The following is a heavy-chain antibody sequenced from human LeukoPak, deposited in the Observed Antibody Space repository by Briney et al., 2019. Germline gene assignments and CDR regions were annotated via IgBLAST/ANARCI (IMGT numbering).Heavy chain of an antibody. CDR1: GGTFSSYA. J-gene: IGHJ6*03. CDR3: ARDQGAAAGRRDYYYYYMDV. D-gene: IGHD6-13*01. Sequence: SVKVSCKASGGTFSSYAISWVRQAPGQGLEWMVGIIPIFGTANYAQKFQGRVTITTDESTSTAYMELSSLRSEDTAVYYCARDQGAAAGRRDYYYYYMDVWGKGTTVTVSS. CDR2: IIPIFGTA. V-gene: IGHV1-69*05.